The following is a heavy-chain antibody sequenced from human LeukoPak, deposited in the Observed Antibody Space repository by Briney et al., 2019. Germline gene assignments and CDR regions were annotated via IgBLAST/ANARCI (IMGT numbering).Heavy chain of an antibody. D-gene: IGHD2/OR15-2a*01. CDR1: GGSISSYY. Sequence: SETLSLTCTVSGGSISSYYWSWIRQPPGKGLEWIGYIYYSGSTNYNPSLKSRVTISVDTSKNQFSLKLSSVTVADTAVYYCARNIRAFHYGMDVWGQGTTVTVSS. J-gene: IGHJ6*02. V-gene: IGHV4-59*01. CDR2: IYYSGST. CDR3: ARNIRAFHYGMDV.